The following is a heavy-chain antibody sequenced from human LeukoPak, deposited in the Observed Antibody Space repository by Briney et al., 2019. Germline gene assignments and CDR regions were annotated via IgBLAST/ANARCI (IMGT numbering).Heavy chain of an antibody. CDR1: GGSLRSGSHY. V-gene: IGHV4-39*02. CDR2: IYYSGST. D-gene: IGHD3-22*01. CDR3: SKRDDSGGNLVDL. J-gene: IGHJ4*02. Sequence: PSETLSVTCTVSGGSLRSGSHYWAWIRQPPGKGLAWIGSIYYSGSTYYNPSLDNRVTISIDTSENHFSLKLSSLSAANTSVYYCSKRDDSGGNLVDLWGQGTMVTVSS.